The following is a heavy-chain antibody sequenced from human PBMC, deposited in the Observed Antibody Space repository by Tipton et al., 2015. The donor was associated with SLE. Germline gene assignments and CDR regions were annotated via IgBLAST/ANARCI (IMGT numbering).Heavy chain of an antibody. CDR2: IYYGGST. CDR1: GGSIDGFY. D-gene: IGHD3-16*01. Sequence: LRLSCTVSGGSIDGFYWTWIRQPPGKGLEWIGNIYYGGSTNYNPSLKSRLSISVDTSKNQFSLKLSSVTAADTAVYYCAREKGDAYPNLVAFDIWGQGTMVTVSS. J-gene: IGHJ3*02. CDR3: AREKGDAYPNLVAFDI. V-gene: IGHV4-59*01.